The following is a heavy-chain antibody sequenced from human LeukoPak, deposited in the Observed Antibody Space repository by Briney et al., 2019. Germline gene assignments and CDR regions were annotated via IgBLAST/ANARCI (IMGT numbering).Heavy chain of an antibody. CDR3: VRLPGYCSGGSCTRNDY. V-gene: IGHV4-38-2*02. CDR1: GYSISSGYD. D-gene: IGHD2-15*01. Sequence: SETLSLTCSVSGYSISSGYDWGWIRQSLEKGLEWIASIHFSGASYYNPSLKSRVTISVDTSKNQVSLKLTSVTAADTAVYYCVRLPGYCSGGSCTRNDYWGQGTLVTVSS. CDR2: IHFSGAS. J-gene: IGHJ4*02.